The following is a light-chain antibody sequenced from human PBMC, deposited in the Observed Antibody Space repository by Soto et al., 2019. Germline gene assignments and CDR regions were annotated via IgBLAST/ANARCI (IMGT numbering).Light chain of an antibody. CDR2: AAS. J-gene: IGKJ4*01. CDR1: QSISSY. V-gene: IGKV1-39*01. Sequence: DIQMTQSPSSLSASVGDRVTITCRASQSISSYLNWYQQKPGKAPKLLIDAASSLQSGVPSRFSGSGSGPDFTLTISSLQPEDFATYYCQQSFNTPLTFGGGTMVDIK. CDR3: QQSFNTPLT.